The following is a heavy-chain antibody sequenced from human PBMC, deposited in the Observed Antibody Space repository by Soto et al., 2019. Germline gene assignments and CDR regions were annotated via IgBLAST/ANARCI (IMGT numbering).Heavy chain of an antibody. CDR1: GFTVSGNS. D-gene: IGHD6-19*01. J-gene: IGHJ6*02. CDR3: ARDGGSGTAVAGIQYSGMDV. Sequence: EVQLVDSGGDLIQPGGSLRLSCGASGFTVSGNSLSWVRQAPGKGLEWVSYIYIDGRTYYADSVRGRFTLTRDNSKNTLYLQMNNLRGEDTAVYYCARDGGSGTAVAGIQYSGMDVWGQGTTVNVSS. V-gene: IGHV3-53*01. CDR2: IYIDGRT.